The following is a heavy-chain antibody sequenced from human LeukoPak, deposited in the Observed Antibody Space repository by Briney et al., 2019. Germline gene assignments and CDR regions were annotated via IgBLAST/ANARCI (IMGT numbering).Heavy chain of an antibody. CDR3: ASGRSYGYIDN. CDR1: GFTFRSYW. CDR2: IKQDGSEK. D-gene: IGHD3-10*01. V-gene: IGHV3-7*03. Sequence: GGSLRLSCAASGFTFRSYWMRWVRQAPGKGLEWVANIKQDGSEKNYVDSVKGRFTISRDNAKNSLNLQMNSLRAEDTAVYYCASGRSYGYIDNWGQGTLVTVSS. J-gene: IGHJ4*02.